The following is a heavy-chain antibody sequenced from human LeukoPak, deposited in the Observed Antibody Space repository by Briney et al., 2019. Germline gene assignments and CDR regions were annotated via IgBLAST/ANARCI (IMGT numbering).Heavy chain of an antibody. CDR1: GGSFSSYY. J-gene: IGHJ5*02. Sequence: SETLSLTCTVSGGSFSSYYWSWIRQPPGQGLEWIGYINHSGGTKYNPSLESRVTISIDTSKNQFSLKLRSVTVADTAVYYCTGLPFDSSTRSFGWFDPWGQGTLVTVSS. CDR2: INHSGGT. D-gene: IGHD6-19*01. V-gene: IGHV4-59*01. CDR3: TGLPFDSSTRSFGWFDP.